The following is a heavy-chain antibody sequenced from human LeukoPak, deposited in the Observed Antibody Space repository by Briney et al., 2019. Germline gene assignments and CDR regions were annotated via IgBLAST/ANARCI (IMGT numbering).Heavy chain of an antibody. V-gene: IGHV1-2*02. D-gene: IGHD2-2*01. CDR3: ARSDKCTTCSIDY. Sequence: GASVKVSCKASVYTLTVYYLHWVRQAPGQGFEWMGWINPSDGGTNYAPKFQGRDTMTRDTSISTAFMDLSRLTSDDTAVYFCARSDKCTTCSIDYWGQGTLVIVSS. J-gene: IGHJ4*02. CDR1: VYTLTVYY. CDR2: INPSDGGT.